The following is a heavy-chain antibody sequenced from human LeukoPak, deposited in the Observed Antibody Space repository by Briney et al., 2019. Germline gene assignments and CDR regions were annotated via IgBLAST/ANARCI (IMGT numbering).Heavy chain of an antibody. J-gene: IGHJ4*02. V-gene: IGHV3-21*01. Sequence: GGSLRLSCAASGFAFSSYSMNWVRQAPGKGLEWVSSISSSSSYVYYADSVKGRFTISRDNAKNSLYLQMSSLRAEDTAVYYCASDSHSSSWYAYWGQGTLVTVSS. CDR3: ASDSHSSSWYAY. CDR2: ISSSSSYV. D-gene: IGHD6-13*01. CDR1: GFAFSSYS.